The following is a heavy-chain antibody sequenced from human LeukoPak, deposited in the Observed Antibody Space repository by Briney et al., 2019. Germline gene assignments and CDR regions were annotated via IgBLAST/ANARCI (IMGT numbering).Heavy chain of an antibody. V-gene: IGHV4-38-2*02. J-gene: IGHJ4*02. CDR2: IYHSGIT. CDR1: GYSISSGYY. CDR3: ARGGGAGGVFDY. Sequence: SETLSLTCSVSGYSISSGYYWGWVRQPPGKGLEWISIIYHSGITYYNPSLKGRVTISVDTSKNHVSLNLSSVTAADTAVYYCARGGGAGGVFDYWGQGTLVTVSS. D-gene: IGHD3-10*01.